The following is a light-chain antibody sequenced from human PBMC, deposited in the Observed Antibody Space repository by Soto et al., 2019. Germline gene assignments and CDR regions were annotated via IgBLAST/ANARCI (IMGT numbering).Light chain of an antibody. CDR2: EVS. CDR3: SSYAGSNIFYV. J-gene: IGLJ1*01. Sequence: PGQSVTISCAGTSSDVGGYDYVSWYQQHPGKAPKLMIYEVSKRPSGVPDRFSGSKSGNTASLTVSGLQAEDEADYYCSSYAGSNIFYVFGAGTKVTVL. V-gene: IGLV2-8*01. CDR1: SSDVGGYDY.